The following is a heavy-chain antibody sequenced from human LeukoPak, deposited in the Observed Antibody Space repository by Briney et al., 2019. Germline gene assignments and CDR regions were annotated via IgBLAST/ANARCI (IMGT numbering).Heavy chain of an antibody. CDR2: FGTEDGES. J-gene: IGHJ4*02. Sequence: GASVKVSCKVSGYTLTELSIHAVRQAPGKGLEWMGGFGTEDGESIYGQKFQGRVTITEDTSTHTAHIELSRLRSEDTALYYCATLTYEAAGGKGPYYYFNYWGQGTLVTASS. CDR3: ATLTYEAAGGKGPYYYFNY. V-gene: IGHV1-24*01. CDR1: GYTLTELS. D-gene: IGHD6-13*01.